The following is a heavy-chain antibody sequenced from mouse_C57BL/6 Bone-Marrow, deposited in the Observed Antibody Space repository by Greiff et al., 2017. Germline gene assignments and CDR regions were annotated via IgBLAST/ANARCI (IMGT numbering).Heavy chain of an antibody. CDR1: GYTFTSYW. CDR2: INPSNGGT. Sequence: QVQLQQSGTELVKPGASVKLSCKASGYTFTSYWMHWVKQRPGPGLAWIGNINPSNGGTNYNEKFKSKATLTVDKSSSTAYMQLSSLTSEDSAVYYCARITTVSYYFDYWGQGTTLTVSS. CDR3: ARITTVSYYFDY. V-gene: IGHV1-53*01. J-gene: IGHJ2*01. D-gene: IGHD1-1*01.